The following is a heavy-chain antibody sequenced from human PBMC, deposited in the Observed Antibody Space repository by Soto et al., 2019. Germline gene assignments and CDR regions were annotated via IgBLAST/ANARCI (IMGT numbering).Heavy chain of an antibody. V-gene: IGHV4-4*02. Sequence: SETLSLTCAVSSGSISSSNWWSWVRQPPGKGLEWIGEIYHSGSTNYNPSLKSRVTISVDKSKNQFSLKLSSVTAADTAVYYCASRVAGGSSNFDYWGQGTLVTVSS. D-gene: IGHD6-13*01. J-gene: IGHJ4*02. CDR2: IYHSGST. CDR1: SGSISSSNW. CDR3: ASRVAGGSSNFDY.